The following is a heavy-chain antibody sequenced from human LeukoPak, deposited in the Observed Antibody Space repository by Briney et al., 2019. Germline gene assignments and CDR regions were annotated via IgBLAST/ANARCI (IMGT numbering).Heavy chain of an antibody. J-gene: IGHJ3*02. D-gene: IGHD5-24*01. Sequence: GGSLRLSCAPSGFSVSSNYMTWVRQAPGKGLEWLSVVYSGGSTYYADSVKGRFTISRDNSKNALYLQMSSLRADDTAVHFCARGGDGYNFRFSAFDIWGQGTMVTVSS. CDR3: ARGGDGYNFRFSAFDI. V-gene: IGHV3-53*01. CDR1: GFSVSSNY. CDR2: VYSGGST.